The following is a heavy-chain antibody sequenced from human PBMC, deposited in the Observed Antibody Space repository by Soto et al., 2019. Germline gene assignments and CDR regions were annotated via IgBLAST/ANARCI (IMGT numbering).Heavy chain of an antibody. V-gene: IGHV3-49*03. CDR3: ASHYGSGSYYNDDY. J-gene: IGHJ4*02. D-gene: IGHD3-10*01. Sequence: QLVESGGGLVQPGRSLRLSCTTSRFTFGDYAMSWFRQAPGKGLEWVGLIRSKAFGGTTEYAASLRGRFTISRDDSKRIAYLQMNRLKTEDTAVYYCASHYGSGSYYNDDYWGQGTLVTVSS. CDR1: RFTFGDYA. CDR2: IRSKAFGGTT.